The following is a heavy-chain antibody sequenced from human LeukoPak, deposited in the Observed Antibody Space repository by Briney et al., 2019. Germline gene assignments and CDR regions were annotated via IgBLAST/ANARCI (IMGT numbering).Heavy chain of an antibody. D-gene: IGHD1-7*01. CDR2: IRSNGDTT. Sequence: GGSLRLSCEASGFNFRNYAMRWVRQSPDKGLEWISMIRSNGDTTHYSDSVRGRFSISRDNSKNTLYLQMNSLRAEDTAVYYCAKRRGLELLYYYYMDVWGKGTTVTVSS. CDR3: AKRRGLELLYYYYMDV. J-gene: IGHJ6*03. V-gene: IGHV3-23*01. CDR1: GFNFRNYA.